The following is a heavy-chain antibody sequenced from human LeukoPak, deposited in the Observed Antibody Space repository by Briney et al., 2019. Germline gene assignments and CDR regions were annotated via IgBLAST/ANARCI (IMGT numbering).Heavy chain of an antibody. D-gene: IGHD3-10*01. V-gene: IGHV3-21*01. CDR3: ARDYLSHSHGSGY. CDR2: ISSSSYM. CDR1: GFTFSSYS. Sequence: GGSLRLSCAAFGFTFSSYSMNWVRQAPGKGLGWVSSISSSSYMYYADSVKGRFTISRGNAKNSLYLQMNSLRAEDTAVYYCARDYLSHSHGSGYWGQGTLVTVSS. J-gene: IGHJ4*02.